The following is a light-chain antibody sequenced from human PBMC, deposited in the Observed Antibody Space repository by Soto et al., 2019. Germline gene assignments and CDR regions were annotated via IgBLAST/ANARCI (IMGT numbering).Light chain of an antibody. J-gene: IGLJ6*01. V-gene: IGLV2-14*03. Sequence: QSALTQPASVSGSPGQSITISCTGTSSDVGAYNFVSWYQQHPGKVPKLMIFDVSSRPSGVSHRFSGSKCGNTASLTISGLQADDEGDYYCSSYTSNSPHVFGSGTKLTVL. CDR1: SSDVGAYNF. CDR3: SSYTSNSPHV. CDR2: DVS.